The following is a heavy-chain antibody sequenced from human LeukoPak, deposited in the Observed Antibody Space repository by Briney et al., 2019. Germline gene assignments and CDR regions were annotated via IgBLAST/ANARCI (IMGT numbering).Heavy chain of an antibody. D-gene: IGHD3-22*01. CDR1: GFTFSSYW. CDR2: IKQDGSEK. V-gene: IGHV3-7*03. J-gene: IGHJ3*02. Sequence: PGGSLRLSCAASGFTFSSYWMSWVRQAPGKGLEWVANIKQDGSEKYYVDSVKGRFTISRDNAKNSLYLQMNSLGSEDTAVYYCARSYYDSSGYWASDAFDIWGQGTMVTVSS. CDR3: ARSYYDSSGYWASDAFDI.